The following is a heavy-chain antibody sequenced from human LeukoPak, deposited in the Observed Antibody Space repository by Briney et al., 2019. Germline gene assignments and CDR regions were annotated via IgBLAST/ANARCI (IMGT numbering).Heavy chain of an antibody. CDR3: ARWLYSSGWAIDY. J-gene: IGHJ4*02. Sequence: PGGSLRLSCAASGFSFSTYAMSWVRQIPGKGLEWVSAISGSDPGTYYADSVKGRFTISRVNSRNTLYLQMNSLRDEDTAVYYCARWLYSSGWAIDYWGQGTLVTVSS. CDR2: ISGSDPGT. V-gene: IGHV3-23*01. D-gene: IGHD6-19*01. CDR1: GFSFSTYA.